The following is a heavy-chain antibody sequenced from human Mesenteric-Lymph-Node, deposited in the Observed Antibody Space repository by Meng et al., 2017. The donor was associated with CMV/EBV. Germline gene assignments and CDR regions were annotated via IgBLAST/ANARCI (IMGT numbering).Heavy chain of an antibody. CDR2: ISGSSGST. V-gene: IGHV3-23*01. Sequence: GGSLRLSCAASGFTFSSYAMSWVRQAPGKGLEWVSSISGSSGSTYYTDSVKGRFTISRDNAKNSLYLQMNSLRAEYTAVYYCAREGQQLVAFDYWGQGTLVTVSS. CDR3: AREGQQLVAFDY. D-gene: IGHD6-13*01. J-gene: IGHJ4*02. CDR1: GFTFSSYA.